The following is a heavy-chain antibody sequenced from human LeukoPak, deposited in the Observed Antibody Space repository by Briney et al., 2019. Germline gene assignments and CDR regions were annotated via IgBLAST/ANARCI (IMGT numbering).Heavy chain of an antibody. V-gene: IGHV4-61*02. D-gene: IGHD5-18*01. J-gene: IGHJ4*02. CDR2: IYTSGST. CDR3: SDSADY. Sequence: SETLSLTCTVSGGSISSGSYYWSWIRQPAGKGLEWIGRIYTSGSTNHNPSLKSRVTMSVDTSKNQFSLKLSSVTAADTAVYYCSDSADYWGQGTLVTVSS. CDR1: GGSISSGSYY.